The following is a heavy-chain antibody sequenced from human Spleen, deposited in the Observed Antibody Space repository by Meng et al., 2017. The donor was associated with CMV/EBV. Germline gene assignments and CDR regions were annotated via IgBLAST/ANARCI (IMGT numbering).Heavy chain of an antibody. CDR3: ARERGDIVVATANSELDY. J-gene: IGHJ4*02. CDR1: GYTFTVYY. Sequence: ASVKVSCKASGYTFTVYYMYWVRQAPGQGLEWMGMINPSGGSTTYAQRFQGRVTMTRDTSTSTVYMEMSSPRSEDTAVYYCARERGDIVVATANSELDYWGQGTLVTVSS. V-gene: IGHV1-46*01. D-gene: IGHD2-2*01. CDR2: INPSGGST.